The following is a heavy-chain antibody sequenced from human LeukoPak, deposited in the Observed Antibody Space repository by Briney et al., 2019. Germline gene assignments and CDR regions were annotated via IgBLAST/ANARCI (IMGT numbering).Heavy chain of an antibody. Sequence: PSETLSLTCTVSGGSISSGGYYWRWIRQHPGKGLEWIVYIYYSGSTYYNPSLKSRVTIPVDTSKNQFSLKLSSVTAADTAVYYCARRYSSSWYGGFDYWGQGTLVTVSS. CDR2: IYYSGST. V-gene: IGHV4-31*03. CDR3: ARRYSSSWYGGFDY. D-gene: IGHD6-13*01. CDR1: GGSISSGGYY. J-gene: IGHJ4*02.